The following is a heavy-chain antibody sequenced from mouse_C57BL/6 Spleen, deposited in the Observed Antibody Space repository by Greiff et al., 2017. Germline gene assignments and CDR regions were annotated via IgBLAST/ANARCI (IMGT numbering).Heavy chain of an antibody. V-gene: IGHV1-4*01. Sequence: QVQLQQSGAELARPGASVKMSCKASGYTFTSYTMHWVKQRPGQGLEWIGYINPSRGSTKYNQKFKDKATLTADKSSSTAYMQLSSLTSEDSAVYYCARSYYGNYEGVDYWGQGTTLTVSS. D-gene: IGHD2-10*01. J-gene: IGHJ2*01. CDR2: INPSRGST. CDR3: ARSYYGNYEGVDY. CDR1: GYTFTSYT.